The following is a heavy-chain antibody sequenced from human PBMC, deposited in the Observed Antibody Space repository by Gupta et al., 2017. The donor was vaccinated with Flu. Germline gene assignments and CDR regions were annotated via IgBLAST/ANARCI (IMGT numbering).Heavy chain of an antibody. CDR2: ISSSGSTI. V-gene: IGHV3-48*03. Sequence: EVQLLASGGGLVQPGGSLRLSCAASGFTFSSYEMNWVRQAPGKGLEWVSYISSSGSTIYYADAVKGRFTISRDNAKNSLYLKMKSMGAEDTAVYYCARQRYSGMGMDVGGQGTTVTVSS. CDR1: GFTFSSYE. J-gene: IGHJ6*02. CDR3: ARQRYSGMGMDV. D-gene: IGHD2-15*01.